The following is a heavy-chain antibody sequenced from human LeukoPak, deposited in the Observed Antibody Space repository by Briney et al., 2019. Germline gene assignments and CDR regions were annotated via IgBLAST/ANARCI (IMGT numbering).Heavy chain of an antibody. J-gene: IGHJ4*02. D-gene: IGHD2-15*01. CDR2: ISASGGYT. V-gene: IGHV3-23*01. CDR1: GFTFSSYA. CDR3: AKRSYSGGSCNFDY. Sequence: GGSLRLSCAASGFTFSSYAMSWVRQAPGKGLEWVSAISASGGYTNYADSVKGRFTISRDNSKNTLYLQMHSLRAEDTAVYYCAKRSYSGGSCNFDYWGQGTLVTVSS.